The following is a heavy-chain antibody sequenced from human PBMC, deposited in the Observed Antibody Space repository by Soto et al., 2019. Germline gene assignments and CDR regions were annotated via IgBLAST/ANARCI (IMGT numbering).Heavy chain of an antibody. D-gene: IGHD3-10*01. Sequence: GESLKISCRTSGYIFATYWIGWVRQTPEKGLEWLGLIYPGDSDIRNNPSFQGQVTISSNNSITTAYLHWNSLKASDTAMYYCARFGSGGADSWGQGTPVTVSS. J-gene: IGHJ4*02. CDR3: ARFGSGGADS. CDR2: IYPGDSDI. CDR1: GYIFATYW. V-gene: IGHV5-51*01.